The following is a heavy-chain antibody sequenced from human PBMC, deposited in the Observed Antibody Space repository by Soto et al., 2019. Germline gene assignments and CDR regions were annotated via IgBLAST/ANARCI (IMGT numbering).Heavy chain of an antibody. CDR2: IYWNDDT. D-gene: IGHD4-17*01. J-gene: IGHJ5*01. V-gene: IGHV2-5*01. Sequence: QITLKESGPTLVKPTQPLTLTCTFSGFSRITAGAGVGWIRQPPEKALEWLALIYWNDDTRYSPSLKSRLTSTQDTSNNQVVLRMTNMDPVDTATYYCAHRGYGNFPRDNWFDPWGQGILVIVSS. CDR3: AHRGYGNFPRDNWFDP. CDR1: GFSRITAGAG.